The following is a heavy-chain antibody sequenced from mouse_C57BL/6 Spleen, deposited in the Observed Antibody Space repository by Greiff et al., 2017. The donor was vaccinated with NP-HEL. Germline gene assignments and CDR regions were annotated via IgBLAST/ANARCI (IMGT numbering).Heavy chain of an antibody. CDR3: AREKDYDYSWFAY. D-gene: IGHD2-4*01. CDR2: ISGGGGNT. J-gene: IGHJ3*01. V-gene: IGHV5-9*01. Sequence: EVKLVESGGGLVKPGGSLKLSCAASGFTFSSYTMSWVRQTPEKRLEWVATISGGGGNTYYPDSVKGRFTISRDNAKNTLYLQMSSLRSEDTALYYCAREKDYDYSWFAYWGQGTLVTVSA. CDR1: GFTFSSYT.